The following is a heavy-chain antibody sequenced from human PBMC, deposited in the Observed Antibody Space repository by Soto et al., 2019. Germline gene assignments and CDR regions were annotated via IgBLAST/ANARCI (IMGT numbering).Heavy chain of an antibody. Sequence: ASVKVSCKASGYTFTSYAMHWVRQAPGQRLEWMGWINAGNGNTKYSQKFQGRVTITRDTSASTAYMELSSLRSEDTAVYYCARDAREYSGSWQNWFDPWGQGTLVTVSS. CDR3: ARDAREYSGSWQNWFDP. CDR1: GYTFTSYA. J-gene: IGHJ5*02. V-gene: IGHV1-3*01. CDR2: INAGNGNT. D-gene: IGHD6-13*01.